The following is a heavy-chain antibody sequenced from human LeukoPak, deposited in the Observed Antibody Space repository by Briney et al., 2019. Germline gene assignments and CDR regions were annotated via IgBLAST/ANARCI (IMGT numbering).Heavy chain of an antibody. CDR3: AKLIEDGYSSDYFDY. Sequence: PGGSLRLSCAASGFTFSSYAMSWVRQAPGKGLEWVLAISGSGGSTYYADSVKGRFTISRDNSKSTLYLQMNSLRAEDTAVYYCAKLIEDGYSSDYFDYWGQGTLVTVSS. V-gene: IGHV3-23*01. CDR1: GFTFSSYA. D-gene: IGHD5-24*01. CDR2: ISGSGGST. J-gene: IGHJ4*02.